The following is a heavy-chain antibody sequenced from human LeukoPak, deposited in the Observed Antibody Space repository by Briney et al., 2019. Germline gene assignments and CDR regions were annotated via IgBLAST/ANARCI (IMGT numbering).Heavy chain of an antibody. D-gene: IGHD3-22*01. V-gene: IGHV3-21*04. J-gene: IGHJ4*02. CDR3: AKGAMHYYDSSGYNYFDY. CDR1: GFTFSSYS. Sequence: GGSLRLSCAASGFTFSSYSMNWVRQAPGKGLEWVSSISSSSSYIYYADSVKGRFTISRDNAKNSLYLQMNSLRAEDTAVYYCAKGAMHYYDSSGYNYFDYWGQGTLVTVSS. CDR2: ISSSSSYI.